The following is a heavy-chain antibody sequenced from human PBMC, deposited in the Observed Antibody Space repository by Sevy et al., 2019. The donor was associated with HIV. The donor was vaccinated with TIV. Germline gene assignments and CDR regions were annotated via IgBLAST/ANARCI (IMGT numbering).Heavy chain of an antibody. CDR1: GFTFSSYW. CDR2: IKEDGSDK. Sequence: GESLKISCAASGFTFSSYWMNWVRQAPGMGLGWVANIKEDGSDKYYVDSVKGRFTISRDNAQNSLYLEMNSLRAEDTAVYYCARWDVWGKGTTVTVSS. CDR3: ARWDV. J-gene: IGHJ6*04. V-gene: IGHV3-7*01.